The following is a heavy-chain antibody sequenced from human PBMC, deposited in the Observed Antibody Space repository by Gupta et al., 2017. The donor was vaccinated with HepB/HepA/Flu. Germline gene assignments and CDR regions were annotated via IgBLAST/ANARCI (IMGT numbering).Heavy chain of an antibody. CDR3: ARDQWEARSYAPV. D-gene: IGHD1-26*01. Sequence: QVRLVESGGGVVQPGRSLRLSCAGSGFTFRNYGMHWVRQAPGKGLEWVAVIWHDGSNKFYSDSGKGRFTISRDNSKNMVYLQMNRLRAEDTAVYYCARDQWEARSYAPVGGQGTLVTVSS. J-gene: IGHJ4*02. CDR2: IWHDGSNK. CDR1: GFTFRNYG. V-gene: IGHV3-33*08.